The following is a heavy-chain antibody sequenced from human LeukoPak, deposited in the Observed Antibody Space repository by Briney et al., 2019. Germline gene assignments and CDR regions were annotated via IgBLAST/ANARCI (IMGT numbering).Heavy chain of an antibody. CDR2: ISSSGSTI. V-gene: IGHV3-11*04. Sequence: PGGSLRLSCAASGFTFSDYYMSWIRQAPGKGLEWVSYISSSGSTIYYADSVKGRFTISRDNAKNSLYLQMNSLRAEDTAVYYCATVGSWELLNAFDIWGQGTMVTVSS. D-gene: IGHD1-26*01. CDR1: GFTFSDYY. CDR3: ATVGSWELLNAFDI. J-gene: IGHJ3*02.